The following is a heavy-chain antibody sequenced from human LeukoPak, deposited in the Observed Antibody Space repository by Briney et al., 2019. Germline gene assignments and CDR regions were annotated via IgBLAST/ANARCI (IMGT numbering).Heavy chain of an antibody. CDR3: ARIQDNGDYRDY. CDR2: ISPDSGGT. V-gene: IGHV1-2*02. J-gene: IGHJ4*02. D-gene: IGHD4-17*01. Sequence: ASVKVSCKASGYTFTGYYIHWVRQAPGQGLEWMGWISPDSGGTNYAQKFQGRVTMTRDTSISTAYMELRRLTSDDTAVYYCARIQDNGDYRDYWGQGTLVTVSS. CDR1: GYTFTGYY.